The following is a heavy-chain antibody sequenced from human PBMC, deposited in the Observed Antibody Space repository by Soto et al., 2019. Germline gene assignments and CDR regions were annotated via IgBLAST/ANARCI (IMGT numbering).Heavy chain of an antibody. V-gene: IGHV3-30-3*01. D-gene: IGHD3-3*01. CDR1: GFTFSSYA. CDR2: ISYDGSNK. Sequence: QVQLVESGGGVVQPGRSLRLSCAASGFTFSSYAMHWVRQAPGKGLEWVAVISYDGSNKYYADSVKGRFTISRDNSKNTLYLQMNSLRAEDTAVYYCARDRSNYDFWSANTYYYYGMDVWGQGTTVTVSS. J-gene: IGHJ6*02. CDR3: ARDRSNYDFWSANTYYYYGMDV.